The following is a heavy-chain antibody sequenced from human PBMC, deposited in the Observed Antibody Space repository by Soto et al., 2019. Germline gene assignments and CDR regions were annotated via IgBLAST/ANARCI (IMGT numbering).Heavy chain of an antibody. CDR2: IYYSGST. CDR3: ASPKIAFYNWFDP. D-gene: IGHD3-3*02. Sequence: PSETLSLTCTVSGGSISSYCWSWIRKPPGKGLEWIGSIYYSGSTYYNPSLKSRVTISVDTSKNQFSLKLSSVTAADTAVYYCASPKIAFYNWFDPWGQGTLVTVSS. CDR1: GGSISSYC. V-gene: IGHV4-39*01. J-gene: IGHJ5*02.